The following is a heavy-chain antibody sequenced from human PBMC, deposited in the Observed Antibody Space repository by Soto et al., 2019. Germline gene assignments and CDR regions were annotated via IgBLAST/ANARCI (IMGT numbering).Heavy chain of an antibody. CDR3: ARDNRRIVVVPAATGRHWCDP. V-gene: IGHV4-61*01. CDR2: IYYSGST. Sequence: QVQLQESGPGLVKPSETLSLTCTVSGGSVSSGSYYWSWIRQPPGKGLEWIGYIYYSGSTNYNPSLKSRVTISVDTSKNQFSLKLSSVTAADTAVYYCARDNRRIVVVPAATGRHWCDPWGQGTRVTVSS. CDR1: GGSVSSGSYY. D-gene: IGHD2-2*01. J-gene: IGHJ5*02.